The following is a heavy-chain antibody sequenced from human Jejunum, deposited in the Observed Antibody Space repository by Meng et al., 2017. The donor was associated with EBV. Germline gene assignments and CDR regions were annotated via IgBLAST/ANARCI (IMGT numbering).Heavy chain of an antibody. Sequence: QGQRVQAVGEVEKPGASVKVSCKSSKDTFTGYYYMHWVRQAPGQGLEWMGRINPYTGGTNYAQKFQGRVTMTRDTSNNTTYMEVNSLRSDDTAVYFCARDGYSSGWYYWGQGTLVTVSS. CDR1: KDTFTGYYY. CDR3: ARDGYSSGWYY. CDR2: INPYTGGT. D-gene: IGHD6-13*01. V-gene: IGHV1-2*06. J-gene: IGHJ4*02.